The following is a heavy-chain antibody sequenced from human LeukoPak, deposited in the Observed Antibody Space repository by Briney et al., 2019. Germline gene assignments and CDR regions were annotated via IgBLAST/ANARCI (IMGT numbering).Heavy chain of an antibody. CDR2: IYSGGTT. D-gene: IGHD6-19*01. J-gene: IGHJ3*02. Sequence: GGSLRLSCAASGFTVSSNYMNWVRQAPGKGLEWVSIIYSGGTTYYADSVKGRFTISRGNSKNTLYLQMDSLRAEDTAVYYCARRNPHSGAWHPSVFDIWGQGTLVTVSS. V-gene: IGHV3-66*01. CDR3: ARRNPHSGAWHPSVFDI. CDR1: GFTVSSNY.